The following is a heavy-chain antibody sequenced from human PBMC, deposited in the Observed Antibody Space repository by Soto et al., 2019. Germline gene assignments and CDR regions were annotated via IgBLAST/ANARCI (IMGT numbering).Heavy chain of an antibody. V-gene: IGHV3-21*01. D-gene: IGHD5-18*01. CDR2: ISGTSQYI. CDR1: GFAFSSYN. Sequence: LRLSCEASGFAFSSYNMHWVHQAPGKGLEWVSSISGTSQYISYADSVKGRFTISRDNAKNSLYLQMNSLRAEDTAVYYCARVGYSYGYHFDYWGQGALVTVSS. CDR3: ARVGYSYGYHFDY. J-gene: IGHJ4*02.